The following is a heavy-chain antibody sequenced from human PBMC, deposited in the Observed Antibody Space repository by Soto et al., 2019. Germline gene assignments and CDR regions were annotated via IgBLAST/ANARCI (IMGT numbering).Heavy chain of an antibody. CDR3: ARAYGDRYTNFGLYYYYGMDV. V-gene: IGHV1-69*06. CDR1: GGTFSSYA. J-gene: IGHJ6*02. Sequence: QVQLVQSGAEVKKPGSSVKVSCKASGGTFSSYAISWVRQAPGQGLEWMGGIIPIFGTANYAQKFQGRVTFTADKSTSRAYMELSSLRSEDTAVYYCARAYGDRYTNFGLYYYYGMDVCVQGTTVTVSS. CDR2: IIPIFGTA. D-gene: IGHD4-17*01.